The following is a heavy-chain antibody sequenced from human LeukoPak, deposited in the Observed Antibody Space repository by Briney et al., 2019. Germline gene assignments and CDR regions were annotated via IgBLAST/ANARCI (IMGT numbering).Heavy chain of an antibody. D-gene: IGHD6-13*01. CDR1: GVSISSSNSY. Sequence: SETLSLTCTVSGVSISSSNSYWGWIRQPPGKGLEWIGSIYYSGNTYYNASLKSQVSISIDTSKNQFSLKLSSVTAADTAVYYCARLKGDSSSWYWFDPWGQGTLVTVSS. V-gene: IGHV4-39*01. CDR2: IYYSGNT. J-gene: IGHJ5*02. CDR3: ARLKGDSSSWYWFDP.